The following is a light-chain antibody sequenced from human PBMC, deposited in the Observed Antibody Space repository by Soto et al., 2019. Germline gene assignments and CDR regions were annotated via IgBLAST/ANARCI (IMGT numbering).Light chain of an antibody. Sequence: EIVLTQSPGTLSLSPGERATLSCRASQSVSSNLAWYQQKPGQAPRLLIYGASTRATGIPARFSGSGSGTDFTLTISRLEPEDFAVFYCQQYGNTPWTLGQGTKVDIK. CDR1: QSVSSN. J-gene: IGKJ1*01. CDR2: GAS. CDR3: QQYGNTPWT. V-gene: IGKV3-20*01.